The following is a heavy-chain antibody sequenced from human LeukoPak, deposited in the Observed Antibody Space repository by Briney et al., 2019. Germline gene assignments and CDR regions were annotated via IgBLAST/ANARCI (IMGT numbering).Heavy chain of an antibody. D-gene: IGHD3-22*01. Sequence: GGSLRLSCAASGFTFSSYSMNWVRQAPEKGLEWVSSISSSSSYIYYADSVKGRFTISRDNAKNSLYLQMNSLRAEDTAVYYCARWRDYYDSSGYSDMDVWGQGTTVTVFS. J-gene: IGHJ6*02. CDR2: ISSSSSYI. V-gene: IGHV3-21*01. CDR3: ARWRDYYDSSGYSDMDV. CDR1: GFTFSSYS.